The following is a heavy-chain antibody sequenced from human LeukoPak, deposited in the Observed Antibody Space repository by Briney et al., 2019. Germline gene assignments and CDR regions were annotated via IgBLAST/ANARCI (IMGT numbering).Heavy chain of an antibody. CDR2: INANNGDT. J-gene: IGHJ5*02. CDR3: AKGLSTGWFDP. CDR1: GYTFTGYY. Sequence: ASVKVSCKDSGYTFTGYYMHWVRQAPGQGLEWMGWINANNGDTNYAQKFQGRVTMTRDTSISTAYIDLSRLRSDDTAVYYCAKGLSTGWFDPWGQGTLVTVSS. D-gene: IGHD2-2*01. V-gene: IGHV1-2*02.